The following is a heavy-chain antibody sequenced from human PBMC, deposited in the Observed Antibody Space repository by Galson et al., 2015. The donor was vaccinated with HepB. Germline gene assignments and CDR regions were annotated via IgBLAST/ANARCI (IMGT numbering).Heavy chain of an antibody. CDR2: IWYNGSNK. CDR3: ARERNIAAPAALDS. J-gene: IGHJ4*02. Sequence: SLRLSCAASGFTFSSYGMHWVRQAPGKGLEWVAVIWYNGSNKFYVDSVKGRFTISRDNSKNTVYLQMNSLRAEDTAVYYCARERNIAAPAALDSWGQGILVTVSS. V-gene: IGHV3-33*01. D-gene: IGHD6-13*01. CDR1: GFTFSSYG.